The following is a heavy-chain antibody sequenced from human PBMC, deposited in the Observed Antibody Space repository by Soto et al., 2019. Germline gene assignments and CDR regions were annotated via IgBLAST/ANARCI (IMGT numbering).Heavy chain of an antibody. V-gene: IGHV3-30-3*01. CDR3: ARDPGSSGWYGDY. CDR2: ISYDGSNK. Sequence: QVQLVESGGGVVQPGRSLRLSCAASGFTFSSYAMHWVRQAPGKGLEWVAVISYDGSNKYYADSVKGRFTISRDNSKNTLYLQMISLRAEDTAVYYCARDPGSSGWYGDYWGQGTLVTVSS. J-gene: IGHJ4*02. CDR1: GFTFSSYA. D-gene: IGHD6-19*01.